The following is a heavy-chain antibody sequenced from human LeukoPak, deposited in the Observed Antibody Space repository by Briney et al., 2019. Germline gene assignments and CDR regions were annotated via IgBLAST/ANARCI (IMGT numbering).Heavy chain of an antibody. CDR2: IYYSGST. J-gene: IGHJ4*02. V-gene: IGHV4-61*01. CDR3: ARGLTR. Sequence: PSETLSLTCTVSGGSVSSGSYYWSWIRQPPGKGLEWIGYIYYSGSTNYNPSLKGRVTISVDTSKNQFSLKLSSATAADTAVYYCARGLTRWGQGTLVTVSS. CDR1: GGSVSSGSYY. D-gene: IGHD6-19*01.